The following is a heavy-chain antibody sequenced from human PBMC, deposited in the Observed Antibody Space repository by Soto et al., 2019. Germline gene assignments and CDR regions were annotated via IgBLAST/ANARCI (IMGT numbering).Heavy chain of an antibody. CDR1: AGSFSGYY. J-gene: IGHJ5*02. Sequence: SGTLSHPCAVYAGSFSGYYWSWIRQPPGKGLEWIGEINHSGSTNYNPSLKSRVTISVDTSKNQFSLKLSSVTAADTAVYYCARGFAAANWFDPWGQGTLVTVSS. D-gene: IGHD6-13*01. V-gene: IGHV4-34*01. CDR3: ARGFAAANWFDP. CDR2: INHSGST.